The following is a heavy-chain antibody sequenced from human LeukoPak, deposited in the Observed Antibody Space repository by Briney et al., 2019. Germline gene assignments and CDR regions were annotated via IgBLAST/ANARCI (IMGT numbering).Heavy chain of an antibody. CDR2: LPAFGTTT. CDR3: AELGITMIGGV. V-gene: IGHV3-48*03. D-gene: IGHD3-10*02. Sequence: GGSLRLSCVASEFTFSISAMNWVRQAPGKGLEWVSGLPAFGTTTYYADSVKGRFTISRDNAKNSLYLQMNSLRAEDTAVYYCAELGITMIGGVWGKGTTVTISS. J-gene: IGHJ6*04. CDR1: EFTFSISA.